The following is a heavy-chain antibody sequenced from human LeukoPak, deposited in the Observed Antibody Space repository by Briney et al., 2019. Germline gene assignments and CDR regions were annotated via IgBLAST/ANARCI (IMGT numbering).Heavy chain of an antibody. V-gene: IGHV3-74*01. CDR2: INGDGTNT. CDR3: ARVTDYSSSPFDY. Sequence: GGSLRLSCVASGFTFSNFWVHWVRQVPGKGLVWLSRINGDGTNTTYADSVKGRFSVSRDNAKNTAYLQMNSVRAEDTAVYYCARVTDYSSSPFDYWGQGTLVTVSS. D-gene: IGHD6-6*01. J-gene: IGHJ4*02. CDR1: GFTFSNFW.